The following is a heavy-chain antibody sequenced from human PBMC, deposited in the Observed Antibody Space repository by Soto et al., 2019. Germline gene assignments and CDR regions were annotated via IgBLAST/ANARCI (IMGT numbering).Heavy chain of an antibody. V-gene: IGHV5-51*01. CDR3: ARVRDYGDFAEYFHH. Sequence: PGESLKISCKGSGYSFTSYWIGWVRQMPGKGLEWMGIIYPGDSDTRYSPSFQGQVTISADKSISTAYLQWSSLKASDTAMYYCARVRDYGDFAEYFHHWGQGTLVTVSS. CDR1: GYSFTSYW. J-gene: IGHJ1*01. D-gene: IGHD4-17*01. CDR2: IYPGDSDT.